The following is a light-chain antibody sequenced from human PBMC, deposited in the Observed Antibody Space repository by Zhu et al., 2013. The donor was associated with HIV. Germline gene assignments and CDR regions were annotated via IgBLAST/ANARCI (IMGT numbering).Light chain of an antibody. J-gene: IGLJ3*02. CDR3: SSYTINTLQL. V-gene: IGLV2-14*01. CDR2: EVA. CDR1: SSDVGAYKF. Sequence: QSALTQPASVSGSPGQSIAISCTGTSSDVGAYKFVSWYQHHPGKAPKLMIYEVANRPSGVSNRFSGSKSGNTASLTISGLQAEDEGDYYCSSYTINTLQLFGGGTKVTVL.